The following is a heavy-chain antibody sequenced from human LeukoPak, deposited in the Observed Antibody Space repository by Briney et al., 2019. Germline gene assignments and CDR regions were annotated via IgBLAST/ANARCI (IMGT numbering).Heavy chain of an antibody. CDR3: AKTPLSVAPGDFFDY. CDR2: ISGSGGST. V-gene: IGHV3-23*01. J-gene: IGHJ4*02. CDR1: GFTFSSYA. Sequence: SGGSLRLSCEASGFTFSSYAMSWVRQAPGKGLDWVSAISGSGGSTYYADSVKGRFTISRDNSKNTLYLQMNSLRADDTAVYYCAKTPLSVAPGDFFDYWGQGTLVTVSS. D-gene: IGHD6-19*01.